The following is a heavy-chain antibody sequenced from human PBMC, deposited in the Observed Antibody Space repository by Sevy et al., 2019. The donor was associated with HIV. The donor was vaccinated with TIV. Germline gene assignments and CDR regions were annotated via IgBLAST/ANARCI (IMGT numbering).Heavy chain of an antibody. CDR1: GFTFSSYS. J-gene: IGHJ3*02. Sequence: GRSLRLSCAASGFTFSSYSMHWVRQAPGKGLEWVSSISGLSNYIYYADSMKGRFSISRDNAKNSLYLQMISLGAEDTAVFYCARAVPATDDFDIWGQGTLVTVSS. D-gene: IGHD6-19*01. CDR3: ARAVPATDDFDI. CDR2: ISGLSNYI. V-gene: IGHV3-21*01.